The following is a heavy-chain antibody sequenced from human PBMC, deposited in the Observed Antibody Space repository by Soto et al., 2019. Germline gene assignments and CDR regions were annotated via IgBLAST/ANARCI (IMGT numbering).Heavy chain of an antibody. J-gene: IGHJ4*01. CDR3: ARLGGYYQAFDS. D-gene: IGHD3-22*01. CDR1: GGSIRDYY. Sequence: PSETLSLTCTVSGGSIRDYYWGWIRQSPGKGLDWIGYIYYTGTTKYNPSLKSRVTISVDSSKNQFSLKLDSVTAADTAVYYCARLGGYYQAFDSWGHGTLVTVSS. CDR2: IYYTGTT. V-gene: IGHV4-59*08.